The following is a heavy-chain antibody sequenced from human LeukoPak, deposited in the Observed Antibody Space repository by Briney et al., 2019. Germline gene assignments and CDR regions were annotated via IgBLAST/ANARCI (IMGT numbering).Heavy chain of an antibody. CDR3: ARAFSPTYYYDSSGYYLDY. J-gene: IGHJ4*02. Sequence: ASVKVSCKPSGYTFTSYGISWVRQAPGQGLEWMGWISAYNGNTNYAQKLQGRVTMTTDTSASTAYMELRSLRSDDTAVYYCARAFSPTYYYDSSGYYLDYWGQGTLVTVSS. V-gene: IGHV1-18*01. CDR1: GYTFTSYG. D-gene: IGHD3-22*01. CDR2: ISAYNGNT.